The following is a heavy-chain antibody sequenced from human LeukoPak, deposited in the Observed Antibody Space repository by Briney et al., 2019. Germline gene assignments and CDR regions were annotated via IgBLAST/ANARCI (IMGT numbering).Heavy chain of an antibody. Sequence: SETLSLTCTVSGGSISSYYWSWIRQPAGKGLEWIGRIYTSGSTNYNPSLKSRVTMSVDTSKNQFSLKLSSVTAADTAVYYCARVRWSGSYASMDVWGKGTTVTVPS. CDR3: ARVRWSGSYASMDV. D-gene: IGHD1-26*01. CDR1: GGSISSYY. CDR2: IYTSGST. V-gene: IGHV4-4*07. J-gene: IGHJ6*03.